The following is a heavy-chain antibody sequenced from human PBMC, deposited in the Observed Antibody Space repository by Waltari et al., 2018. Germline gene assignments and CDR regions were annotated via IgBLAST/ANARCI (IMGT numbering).Heavy chain of an antibody. V-gene: IGHV3-48*04. CDR1: GFTFSSYS. D-gene: IGHD3-22*01. J-gene: IGHJ6*03. Sequence: EVRRVEPGGGWVQLGGSLGLPGAASGFTFSSYSRNWFRKAPGKGREWVSYISSSSSTIYYADSVKGRFTISRDNAKNSLYLQMNSLRAEDTAVYYCAREGYYYDSSGQYYYYYMDVWGKGTTVTVSS. CDR2: ISSSSSTI. CDR3: AREGYYYDSSGQYYYYYMDV.